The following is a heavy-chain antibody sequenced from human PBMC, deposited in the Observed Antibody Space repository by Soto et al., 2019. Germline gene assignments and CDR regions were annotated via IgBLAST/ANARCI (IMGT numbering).Heavy chain of an antibody. D-gene: IGHD3-9*01. CDR2: ISAYNGNT. V-gene: IGHV1-18*01. CDR1: GYTFSSYG. Sequence: GASVKVSCKASGYTFSSYGISWVRQAPGQGLEWMGWISAYNGNTNYAQKFQGRVTMTRNTSISTAYMELSSLRSEDTAVYYCARGGYDILTGYYNRYYYYGMDVWGQGTTVTVSS. J-gene: IGHJ6*02. CDR3: ARGGYDILTGYYNRYYYYGMDV.